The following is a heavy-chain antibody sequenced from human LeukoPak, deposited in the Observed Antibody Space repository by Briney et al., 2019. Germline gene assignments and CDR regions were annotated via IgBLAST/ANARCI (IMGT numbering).Heavy chain of an antibody. D-gene: IGHD2-15*01. Sequence: PGGSLRLSCAASGFTFSSYAMSWVRQAPGKGLEWVSAISGSGGSTYYADSVKGRFTISRDNSKNTLYLQMNSLRAEDTAVYYCARDTSYCSGGSCYRTFDYWGQGTLVTVSS. CDR3: ARDTSYCSGGSCYRTFDY. J-gene: IGHJ4*02. CDR1: GFTFSSYA. V-gene: IGHV3-23*01. CDR2: ISGSGGST.